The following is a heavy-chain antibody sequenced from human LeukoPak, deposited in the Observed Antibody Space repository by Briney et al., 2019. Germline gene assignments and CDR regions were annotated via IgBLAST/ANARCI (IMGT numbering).Heavy chain of an antibody. CDR3: AREVTDYDILTGYYIRCWFDP. Sequence: GASVKVSCKASGGTFSSYAISWVRQAPGQGLEWMGGIIPIFGTANYAQKFQGRVTITADKSTSTAYMELSSLRSEDTAVYYCAREVTDYDILTGYYIRCWFDPWGQGTLVTVSS. J-gene: IGHJ5*02. V-gene: IGHV1-69*06. D-gene: IGHD3-9*01. CDR2: IIPIFGTA. CDR1: GGTFSSYA.